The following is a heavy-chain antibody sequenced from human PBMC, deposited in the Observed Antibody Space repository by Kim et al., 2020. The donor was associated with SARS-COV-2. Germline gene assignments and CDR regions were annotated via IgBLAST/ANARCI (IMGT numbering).Heavy chain of an antibody. D-gene: IGHD2-21*02. V-gene: IGHV3-48*01. Sequence: YYPNAGKSRFTVSRDNDQNGLFLEMDSLGAEDTAVYYCARVGAATAGGIDYWGQGTLVTVSS. J-gene: IGHJ4*02. CDR3: ARVGAATAGGIDY.